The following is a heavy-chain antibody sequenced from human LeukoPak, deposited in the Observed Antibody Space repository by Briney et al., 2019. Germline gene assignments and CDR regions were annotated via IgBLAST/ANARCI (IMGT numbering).Heavy chain of an antibody. J-gene: IGHJ4*02. CDR3: ARHTPNYYDSSGYSPPPLDY. CDR1: GGSISSGGYS. CDR2: IYHSGST. Sequence: SETLSLTCAVSGGSISSGGYSWSWIRQPPGTGLEWIGYIYHSGSTNYNPSLKSRVTISVDTSKNQFSLKLSSVTAADTAVYYCARHTPNYYDSSGYSPPPLDYWGQGTLVTVSS. D-gene: IGHD3-22*01. V-gene: IGHV4-30-2*01.